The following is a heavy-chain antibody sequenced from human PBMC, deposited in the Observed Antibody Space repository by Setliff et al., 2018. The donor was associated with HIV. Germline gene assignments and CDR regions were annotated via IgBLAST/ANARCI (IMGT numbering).Heavy chain of an antibody. CDR3: VKPYTGYYYDGSVYDDF. Sequence: QTGGSLRLSCLVSGFTVSTYSLNWARQAPGKRPEYVAALSRGGDNTKYADSVKGRFIISRDTSKNTLYLQMSSLRPDDTAIYYCVKPYTGYYYDGSVYDDFWGQGTLVTVS. CDR2: LSRGGDNT. J-gene: IGHJ4*02. D-gene: IGHD3-22*01. V-gene: IGHV3-64D*09. CDR1: GFTVSTYS.